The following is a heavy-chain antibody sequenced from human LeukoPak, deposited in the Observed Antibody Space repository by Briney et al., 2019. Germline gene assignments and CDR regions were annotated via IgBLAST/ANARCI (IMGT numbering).Heavy chain of an antibody. Sequence: GGSLRLSCTASGFTFSNYWIHWVRQPPGKGLVWVSRINNDGGGSIYADSVRGRFTISRDNAKNMLYLQMNSLRIEDTALYYCAKESDGGSFDIDYWGQGTLVTVSS. D-gene: IGHD1-26*01. J-gene: IGHJ4*02. CDR1: GFTFSNYW. CDR2: INNDGGGS. CDR3: AKESDGGSFDIDY. V-gene: IGHV3-74*01.